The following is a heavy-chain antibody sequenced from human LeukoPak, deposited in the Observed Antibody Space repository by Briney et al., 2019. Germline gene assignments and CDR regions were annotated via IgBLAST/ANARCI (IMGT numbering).Heavy chain of an antibody. CDR2: ISGSGGST. V-gene: IGHV3-23*01. CDR1: GFTFDDYA. J-gene: IGHJ3*02. Sequence: HAGGSLRLSCAASGFTFDDYAMHWVRQAPGKGLEWVSAISGSGGSTYYADSVKGRFTISRDNSKNTLYLQMYSLRAEDTAVYYCAKGRPIGAFDIWGQGTMVTVSS. CDR3: AKGRPIGAFDI.